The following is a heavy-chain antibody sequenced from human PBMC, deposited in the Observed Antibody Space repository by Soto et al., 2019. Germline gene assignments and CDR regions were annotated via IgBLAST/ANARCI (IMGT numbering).Heavy chain of an antibody. CDR1: GYSFTSYW. D-gene: IGHD3-9*01. J-gene: IGHJ4*02. CDR2: IYPGDSDT. Sequence: GESLKISCKGSGYSFTSYWIGWVRQMPGKGLEWMGIIYPGDSDTRYSPSFQGQVTISADKSISTAYLQWSSLKASGTAMYYCARQLGAGYNIYCFDYWGQGTLVTVSS. CDR3: ARQLGAGYNIYCFDY. V-gene: IGHV5-51*01.